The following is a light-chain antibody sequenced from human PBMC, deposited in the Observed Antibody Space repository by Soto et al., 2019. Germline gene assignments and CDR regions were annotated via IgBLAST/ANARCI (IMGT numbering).Light chain of an antibody. V-gene: IGKV3-15*01. Sequence: EIVMTQSPATLSVSPGERATLSCRASQSASNNLAWYQQKPGQAPRLLIYVASTRATGIPARFSGSGSGTEFTLTLSSLMSEDFAVYYCQQYNKWPLTFGQGTKVEI. CDR1: QSASNN. CDR2: VAS. CDR3: QQYNKWPLT. J-gene: IGKJ1*01.